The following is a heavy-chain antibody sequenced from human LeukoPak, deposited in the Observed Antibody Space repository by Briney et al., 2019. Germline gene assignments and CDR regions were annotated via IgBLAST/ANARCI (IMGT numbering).Heavy chain of an antibody. V-gene: IGHV3-23*01. CDR3: ARDRPNYYGSDGHYYRRDGDY. Sequence: HAGGSLRLSCAASGFTFSIYAMSWVRQAPGKEPQWVSSITSRGESTWYVDSVKGRFTITRDNSENTLYLQMHSLRAEDTAVYYCARDRPNYYGSDGHYYRRDGDYWGRGTLVSVSS. CDR1: GFTFSIYA. J-gene: IGHJ4*02. CDR2: ITSRGEST. D-gene: IGHD3-22*01.